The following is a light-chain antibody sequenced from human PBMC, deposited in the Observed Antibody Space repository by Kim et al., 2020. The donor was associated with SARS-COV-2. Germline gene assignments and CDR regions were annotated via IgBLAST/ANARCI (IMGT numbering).Light chain of an antibody. CDR3: NSRDSNDNVV. J-gene: IGLJ2*01. Sequence: VALGQTVRISCQGDSLRSYYATWYQQKPEQAPILDIYDKNNRPSGIPDRFSGSSSGNTASLTITGAQAEDEADYYCNSRDSNDNVVFGGGTSLTVL. V-gene: IGLV3-19*01. CDR2: DKN. CDR1: SLRSYY.